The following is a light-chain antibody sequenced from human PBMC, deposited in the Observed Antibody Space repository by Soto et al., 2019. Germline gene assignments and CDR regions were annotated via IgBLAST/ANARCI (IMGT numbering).Light chain of an antibody. Sequence: EIVLTQSPATLSLSPGERATLSCRASQSVSSFLAWYQQKPDQAPRLLIYDTSSRATGIPARFSGSGSGTDFTLTISSLEPEDFAVYYCQQRGYTFGQRTKLEIK. J-gene: IGKJ2*01. CDR2: DTS. V-gene: IGKV3-11*01. CDR1: QSVSSF. CDR3: QQRGYT.